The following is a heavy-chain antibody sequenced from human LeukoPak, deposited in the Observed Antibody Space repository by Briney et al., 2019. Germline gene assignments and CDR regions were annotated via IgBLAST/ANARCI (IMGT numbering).Heavy chain of an antibody. D-gene: IGHD6-19*01. Sequence: SETLSLTCTVSGRSISSYYWIWIRQPPGKGLEWIGYVYYSGSTNYNPSLKSRVTISVDTSKNQFSLKLSSVTAADTAVYYCARVSSGWYGYYFDYWGQGTLVTVSS. V-gene: IGHV4-59*01. J-gene: IGHJ4*02. CDR3: ARVSSGWYGYYFDY. CDR1: GRSISSYY. CDR2: VYYSGST.